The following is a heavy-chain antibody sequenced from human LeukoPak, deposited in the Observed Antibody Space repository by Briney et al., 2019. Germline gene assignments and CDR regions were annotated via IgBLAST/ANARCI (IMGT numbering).Heavy chain of an antibody. CDR1: GFPFTIYA. Sequence: GGSLRLSCSASGFPFTIYAMHWVRQAPGKGLQYVSAIGSNGGSTYYADSVKGRFSISRDNAKNSLYLHMNSLRAEDTALYQKMSRRGADEARYYSSAFSPSYLKYWGQGTLVTVSS. CDR2: IGSNGGST. V-gene: IGHV3-64*04. J-gene: IGHJ4*02. CDR3: MSRRGADEARYYSSAFSPSYLKY. D-gene: IGHD6-19*01.